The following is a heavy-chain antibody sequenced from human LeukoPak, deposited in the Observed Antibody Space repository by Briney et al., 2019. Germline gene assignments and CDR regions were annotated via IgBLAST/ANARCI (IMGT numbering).Heavy chain of an antibody. Sequence: SETLSLTCTVSGGSISSYYWSWIRQPAGKGLEWIGRIYTSGSTNYNPSLKSRVTLSVDTSKNQFSLQLNSVTPEDTAVYYCAREDYGGNFPFDYWGQGTLVTVSS. CDR1: GGSISSYY. V-gene: IGHV4-4*07. D-gene: IGHD4-23*01. CDR2: IYTSGST. CDR3: AREDYGGNFPFDY. J-gene: IGHJ4*02.